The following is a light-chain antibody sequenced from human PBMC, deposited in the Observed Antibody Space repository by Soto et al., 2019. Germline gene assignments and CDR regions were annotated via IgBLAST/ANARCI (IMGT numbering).Light chain of an antibody. J-gene: IGKJ5*01. V-gene: IGKV1-5*03. CDR2: KAS. CDR3: QQSYSTSAS. CDR1: QTISSW. Sequence: DIQMTQSPSTLSGSVGDRVTITCRASQTISSWLAWYQQKPGKAPKLLIYKASTLKSGVPSRFSGSGSGTDYTLTISSLQPEDFATYYCQQSYSTSASFGQGTRLEIK.